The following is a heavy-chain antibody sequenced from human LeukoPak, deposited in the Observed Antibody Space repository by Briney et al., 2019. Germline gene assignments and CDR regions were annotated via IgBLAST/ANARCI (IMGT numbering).Heavy chain of an antibody. CDR3: AKTGVSGSYYDYYYYYYMDV. D-gene: IGHD1-26*01. CDR1: GFTFSSYA. Sequence: GGSLRLSCAASGFTFSSYAMHWVRQAPGKGLEWVSTISGSDGDTYYADSVKGRFTISRDNSKNTLYLQMNSLRAEDTAVYYCAKTGVSGSYYDYYYYYYMDVWGKGTTVTISS. J-gene: IGHJ6*03. CDR2: ISGSDGDT. V-gene: IGHV3-23*01.